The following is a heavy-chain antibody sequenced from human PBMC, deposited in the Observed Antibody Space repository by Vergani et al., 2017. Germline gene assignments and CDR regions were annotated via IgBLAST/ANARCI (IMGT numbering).Heavy chain of an antibody. D-gene: IGHD5-12*01. J-gene: IGHJ6*02. CDR3: ARDWNSGYDSGYYGMDV. CDR1: GYTFTSYA. CDR2: INAGNGNT. Sequence: QVQLVQSGAEVKKPGASVKVSCKASGYTFTSYAMHLVRQAPGQRLEWMGWINAGNGNTKYSQKFQGRVTITRDTSASTAYMELSSLRSEDTAVYYCARDWNSGYDSGYYGMDVWGQGP. V-gene: IGHV1-3*01.